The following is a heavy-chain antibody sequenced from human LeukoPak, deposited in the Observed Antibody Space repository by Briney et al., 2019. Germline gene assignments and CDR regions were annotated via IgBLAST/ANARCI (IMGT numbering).Heavy chain of an antibody. CDR2: INWNGGST. D-gene: IGHD3-22*01. CDR3: AKDNPPIYDSSGLDY. J-gene: IGHJ4*02. V-gene: IGHV3-20*04. CDR1: GFTFDDYG. Sequence: GGSLRLSCAASGFTFDDYGMSWVRQAPGKGLEWVSGINWNGGSTGYADSVKGRFTISRDNSKNTLYLQMNSLRAEDTAVYYCAKDNPPIYDSSGLDYWGQGTLVTVSS.